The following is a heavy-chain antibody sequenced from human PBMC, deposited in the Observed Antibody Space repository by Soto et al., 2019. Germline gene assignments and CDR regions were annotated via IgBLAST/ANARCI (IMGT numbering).Heavy chain of an antibody. CDR3: VRDVYGWGSFGT. D-gene: IGHD3-10*01. J-gene: IGHJ5*02. CDR2: IKHDASDE. Sequence: EVQLVESGGGLVQPGESLRLSCEASGLTFDAYWMNWVRQAPGKGLEWVANIKHDASDEYYVDSVKDRFTISRDNGKSSLYLEMRDLRAEDTAVYYCVRDVYGWGSFGTWGQGTLVTVSS. V-gene: IGHV3-7*01. CDR1: GLTFDAYW.